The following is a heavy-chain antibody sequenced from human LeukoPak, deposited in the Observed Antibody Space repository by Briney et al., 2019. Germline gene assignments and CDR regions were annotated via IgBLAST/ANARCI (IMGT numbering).Heavy chain of an antibody. V-gene: IGHV4-31*03. CDR3: ARVRMKYCTSTSCSRFDP. J-gene: IGHJ5*02. Sequence: PSQTLSLTCTVSGGSISSGVYYRSWIRQHPGKGLEWIGYIYYSGSTYYNPSLKSRVTISVDTSKNQFSLKLSSVTAADTAVYYCARVRMKYCTSTSCSRFDPWGQGTLVTVSS. CDR2: IYYSGST. CDR1: GGSISSGVYY. D-gene: IGHD2-2*01.